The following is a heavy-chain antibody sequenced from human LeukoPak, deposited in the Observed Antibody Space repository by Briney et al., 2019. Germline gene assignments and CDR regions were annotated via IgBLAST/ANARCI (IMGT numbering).Heavy chain of an antibody. D-gene: IGHD5-24*01. J-gene: IGHJ4*02. CDR1: GESLNYYY. Sequence: SETLSLTCAVYGESLNYYYWSRIRQSPGKGLEWIGDIFDGKTINYNPSLKSRVTISAVTSSQQFSLNLKSVTAADTAVYFCASGAWATRLNSWAQGALVIVSS. V-gene: IGHV4-34*12. CDR3: ASGAWATRLNS. CDR2: IFDGKTI.